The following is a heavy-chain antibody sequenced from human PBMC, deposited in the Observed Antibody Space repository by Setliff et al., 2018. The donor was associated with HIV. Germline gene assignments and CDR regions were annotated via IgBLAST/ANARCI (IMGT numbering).Heavy chain of an antibody. J-gene: IGHJ3*01. Sequence: TLSLTCTVSGGSISSGGYYWNWIRQYPGKGLEWVGYIFNSGSTYYSPSLKSRVVISVDTSKNQFSLKLASVTAADTAVYYCARVQMAYAAFDVWGQGTMVTVSS. V-gene: IGHV4-31*03. D-gene: IGHD4-17*01. CDR2: IFNSGST. CDR1: GGSISSGGYY. CDR3: ARVQMAYAAFDV.